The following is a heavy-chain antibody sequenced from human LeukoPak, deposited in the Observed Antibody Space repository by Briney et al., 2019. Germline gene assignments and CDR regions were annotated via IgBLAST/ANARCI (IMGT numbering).Heavy chain of an antibody. CDR3: ARLEGFCPNGVCYRPKWTGFDP. D-gene: IGHD2-8*01. J-gene: IGHJ5*02. CDR1: GDSISSHY. V-gene: IGHV4-59*11. Sequence: SETLSLTFSVSGDSISSHYWTWIRHPPGKRLEWVGYISSSGTSNYSPSLKSRVTISIDTSKNQFSLRLTSVTAADTAVYFCARLEGFCPNGVCYRPKWTGFDPWGQGTLVTVSS. CDR2: ISSSGTS.